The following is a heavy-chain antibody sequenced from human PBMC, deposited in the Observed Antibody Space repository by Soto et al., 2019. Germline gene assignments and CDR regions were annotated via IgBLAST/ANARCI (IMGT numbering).Heavy chain of an antibody. CDR3: AKGHSRLSCYYYYGMDV. CDR2: IGWSSGTI. D-gene: IGHD6-13*01. Sequence: EVQLVESGGGLVQPGRSLRLSCAASGFTFDDYAMHWVRQGPGKGLEWVSGIGWSSGTIGYADSVKGRFTISRDNAKNSLYLLMNSLRAEDTALYDCAKGHSRLSCYYYYGMDVCGQGTTVTVSS. V-gene: IGHV3-9*01. J-gene: IGHJ6*02. CDR1: GFTFDDYA.